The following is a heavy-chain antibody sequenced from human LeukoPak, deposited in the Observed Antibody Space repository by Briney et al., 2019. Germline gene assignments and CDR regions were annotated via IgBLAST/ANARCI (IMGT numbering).Heavy chain of an antibody. V-gene: IGHV3-21*01. CDR3: ARSRDAFDI. CDR2: ISSSSNYI. J-gene: IGHJ3*02. Sequence: GGSLRLSCAASGFTFSSYNMNWVRQAPGKGLEWVSSISSSSNYIYYADSVKGRFTISRDNAKDSLYLLMNSLRAEDTAMYYCARSRDAFDIWGQGTMVTVSS. CDR1: GFTFSSYN.